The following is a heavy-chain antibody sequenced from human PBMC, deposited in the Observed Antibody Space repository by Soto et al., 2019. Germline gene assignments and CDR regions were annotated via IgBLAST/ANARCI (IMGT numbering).Heavy chain of an antibody. CDR2: ISGSGGST. V-gene: IGHV3-23*01. J-gene: IGHJ2*01. CDR3: ARRTVGWYFDL. Sequence: GGSPRLSCAASGVTFCIYAMNWVRQDPGKGLEWVSVISGSGGSTYYADSVKGRFTISRDNSKNTLYLQMNSLRAEDTAVYYCARRTVGWYFDLWGRGTLVTVSS. CDR1: GVTFCIYA. D-gene: IGHD4-17*01.